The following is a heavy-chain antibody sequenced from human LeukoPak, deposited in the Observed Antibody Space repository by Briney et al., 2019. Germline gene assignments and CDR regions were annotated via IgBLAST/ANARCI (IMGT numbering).Heavy chain of an antibody. CDR1: GFTFSSYW. D-gene: IGHD6-19*01. Sequence: GGSLRLSCAASGFTFSSYWMSWVRQAPGKGLEWVANIKQDGSEKYYVDSVKGRSTISRDNAKNSLYLQMNSLRAEDTAVYYCARVRGYSSGWTRYYFDYWGQGTLVTVSS. CDR3: ARVRGYSSGWTRYYFDY. V-gene: IGHV3-7*01. CDR2: IKQDGSEK. J-gene: IGHJ4*02.